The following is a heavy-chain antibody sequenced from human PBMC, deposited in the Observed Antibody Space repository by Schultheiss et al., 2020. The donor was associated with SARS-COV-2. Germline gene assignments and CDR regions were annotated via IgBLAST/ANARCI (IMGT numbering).Heavy chain of an antibody. CDR1: GYSITNGDY. D-gene: IGHD3-3*01. CDR2: IYYSGST. V-gene: IGHV4-38-2*01. CDR3: ARAEGDFWSGITYYMDV. J-gene: IGHJ6*03. Sequence: SETLSLTCAVSGYSITNGDYWGWIRQPPGKGLEWIGYIYYSGSTYYNPSLKSRVTISVDTSKNQFSLKLSSVTAADTAVYYCARAEGDFWSGITYYMDVWGKGTTVTVSS.